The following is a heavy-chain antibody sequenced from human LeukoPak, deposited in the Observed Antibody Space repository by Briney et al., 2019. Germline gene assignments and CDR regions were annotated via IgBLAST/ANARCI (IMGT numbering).Heavy chain of an antibody. J-gene: IGHJ5*02. CDR2: IIPIFGTA. D-gene: IGHD1-7*01. Sequence: SVKVSCKASGGTFSSYAISWVRQAPGQGLEWMGGIIPIFGTANYAQKFQGRVTITSDESTSTAYMELSSLRSEDTAVYYCAREVGGITGTTSKTNWFDPWGQGTLVTVSS. CDR3: AREVGGITGTTSKTNWFDP. V-gene: IGHV1-69*13. CDR1: GGTFSSYA.